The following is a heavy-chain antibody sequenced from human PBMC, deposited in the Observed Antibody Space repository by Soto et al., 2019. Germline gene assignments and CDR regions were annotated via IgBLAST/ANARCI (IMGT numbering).Heavy chain of an antibody. D-gene: IGHD6-13*01. CDR3: ARSGPAAVDY. J-gene: IGHJ4*02. CDR2: INHSGST. Sequence: SETLSLTCTVSGGSISSGGYYWSWIRQHPGKGLEWIGEINHSGSTNYNPSLKSRVIILVYTSKNQFSLKLSSVTAADTAVYYCARSGPAAVDYWGQGTLVTVSS. CDR1: GGSISSGGYY. V-gene: IGHV4-31*03.